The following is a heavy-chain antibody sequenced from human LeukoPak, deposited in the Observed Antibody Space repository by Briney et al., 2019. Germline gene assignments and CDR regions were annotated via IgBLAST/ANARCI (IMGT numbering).Heavy chain of an antibody. V-gene: IGHV3-11*06. J-gene: IGHJ3*02. CDR1: GFTFSDYY. CDR2: ISSSSSYI. Sequence: GGSLRLSCAASGFTFSDYYMSWIRQAPGKGLKWVSYISSSSSYIYYADSVKGRFTISRDNAKNSLYLQMNSLRAEDTAVYYCARERPYGAPHAFDIWGQGTMVTVSS. CDR3: ARERPYGAPHAFDI. D-gene: IGHD4-17*01.